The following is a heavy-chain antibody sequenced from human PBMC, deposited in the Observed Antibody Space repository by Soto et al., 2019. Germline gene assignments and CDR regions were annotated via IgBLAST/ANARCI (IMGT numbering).Heavy chain of an antibody. D-gene: IGHD3-22*01. CDR2: IYSGGST. CDR3: ARDRRYYDSSGYYYYYGMDV. Sequence: PGGSLRLSCAASGFTVSSNYMSWVRQAPGKGLEWVSVIYSGGSTYYADSVKGRFTISRDNSKNTLYLQMNSLRAEDTAVYYCARDRRYYDSSGYYYYYGMDVWGKGTTVTVSS. CDR1: GFTVSSNY. V-gene: IGHV3-66*01. J-gene: IGHJ6*04.